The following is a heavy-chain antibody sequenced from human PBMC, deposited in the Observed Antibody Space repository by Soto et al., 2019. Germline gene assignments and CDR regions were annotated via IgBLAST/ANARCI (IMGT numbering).Heavy chain of an antibody. CDR2: INPNSGGT. D-gene: IGHD3-22*01. Sequence: GASVKVSCKASGYTFTGYYMHWVRQAPGQGLEWMGWINPNSGGTNYAQKFQGRVTMTRDTSISTAYMELSRLRSDDTAVYYCARMDGDYDSSGYYWGYFQHWGQGTLVTVSS. J-gene: IGHJ1*01. CDR1: GYTFTGYY. V-gene: IGHV1-2*02. CDR3: ARMDGDYDSSGYYWGYFQH.